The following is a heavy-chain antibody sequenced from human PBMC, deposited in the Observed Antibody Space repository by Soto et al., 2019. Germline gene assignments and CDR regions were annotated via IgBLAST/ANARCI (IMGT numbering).Heavy chain of an antibody. V-gene: IGHV4-39*01. J-gene: IGHJ3*02. CDR1: GGSISSSSYY. D-gene: IGHD1-26*01. CDR3: ARLVGHQSDAFDI. Sequence: SENPAIRSTVSGGSISSSSYYWGWIRQPPGKGLEWIGSIYYSGSTYYNPSLKSRVTISVDTSKNQFSLKLSSVTAADTAVYYCARLVGHQSDAFDIWGQGTMV. CDR2: IYYSGST.